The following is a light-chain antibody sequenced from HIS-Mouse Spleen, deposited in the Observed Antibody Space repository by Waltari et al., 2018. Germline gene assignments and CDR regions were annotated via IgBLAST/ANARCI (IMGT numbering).Light chain of an antibody. CDR1: SSDVGGYNY. CDR2: EVS. V-gene: IGLV2-8*01. J-gene: IGLJ2*01. CDR3: SSYAGSNNLV. Sequence: QSALTQPPSASGSPGQSVTISCTGTSSDVGGYNYVSWYQQHPGKAPQLMIYEVSKRPSGVPDRSSGSKSGNTASLTVSGLQAEDEADYYCSSYAGSNNLVFGGGTKLTVL.